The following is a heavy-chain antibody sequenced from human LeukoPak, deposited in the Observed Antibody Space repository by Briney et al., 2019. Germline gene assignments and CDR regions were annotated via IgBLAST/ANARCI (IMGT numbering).Heavy chain of an antibody. J-gene: IGHJ4*02. D-gene: IGHD2-2*01. V-gene: IGHV4-61*05. CDR3: ARARALDRGTSCLDY. Sequence: PSETLSLTCTVFGGSISSSSYYWGWIRQPPGKGLEWIGYIYYSGSTNYNPSLKSRVTISVDTSKNQFSLKLSSVTAADTAVYYCARARALDRGTSCLDYWGQGTLVTVSS. CDR2: IYYSGST. CDR1: GGSISSSSYY.